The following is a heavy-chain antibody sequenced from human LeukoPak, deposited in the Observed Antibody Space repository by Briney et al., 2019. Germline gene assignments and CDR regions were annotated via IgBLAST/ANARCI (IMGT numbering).Heavy chain of an antibody. Sequence: GGSLRLTCAASGFIFDDYNMHWVRQPPGKGLEWVSVINCSGRTKYYADSVRGRFTVSRDNNKNSLYLQMNRLRVEDTGFYYCAKDPPHGGGSSFPSHWGRGTLVTVSS. CDR1: GFIFDDYN. V-gene: IGHV3-43*01. D-gene: IGHD2/OR15-2a*01. CDR2: INCSGRTK. CDR3: AKDPPHGGGSSFPSH. J-gene: IGHJ4*02.